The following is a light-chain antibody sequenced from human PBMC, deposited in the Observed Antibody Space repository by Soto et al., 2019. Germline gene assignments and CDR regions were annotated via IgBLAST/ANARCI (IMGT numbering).Light chain of an antibody. V-gene: IGLV2-14*03. CDR3: SLYTTSSTVV. Sequence: QSALTQSASVSGSPGQSITISCTGTSSDVVVYDYVSWYQQHPGKAPKLMIYDVSDRPSGVSNRFSGSKSGNTASLTISGLQAEDEANYYCSLYTTSSTVVFGGGTKLTVL. CDR1: SSDVVVYDY. CDR2: DVS. J-gene: IGLJ2*01.